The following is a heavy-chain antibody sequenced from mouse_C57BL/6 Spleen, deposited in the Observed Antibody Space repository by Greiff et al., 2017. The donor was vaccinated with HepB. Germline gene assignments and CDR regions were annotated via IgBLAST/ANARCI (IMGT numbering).Heavy chain of an antibody. Sequence: EVQLQQSGAELVKPGASVKLSCTASGFTIKDYYMHWVKQRTEQGLEWIGRIDPADGETKYAPQFQGKATITADTSSNTAYLQLSSLTSEDTAVYYGAGAWSLAWFADWGQGTLDTVSA. CDR2: IDPADGET. CDR3: AGAWSLAWFAD. D-gene: IGHD1-1*02. CDR1: GFTIKDYY. V-gene: IGHV14-2*01. J-gene: IGHJ3*01.